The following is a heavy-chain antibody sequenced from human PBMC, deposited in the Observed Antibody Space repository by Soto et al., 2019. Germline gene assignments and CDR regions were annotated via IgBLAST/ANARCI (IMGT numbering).Heavy chain of an antibody. V-gene: IGHV1-3*01. CDR2: INAGNGNT. Sequence: QVQLVQSGAEVKKPGASVKVSCKASGYTFTSYAMHWVRQAPGQRLEWMGWINAGNGNTKYSQKFQGRVTITRDTTASTVYRALSSLRSEDTAVYYGARGDCSGGSCYSGYWGQGTLVTVSS. J-gene: IGHJ4*02. CDR3: ARGDCSGGSCYSGY. D-gene: IGHD2-15*01. CDR1: GYTFTSYA.